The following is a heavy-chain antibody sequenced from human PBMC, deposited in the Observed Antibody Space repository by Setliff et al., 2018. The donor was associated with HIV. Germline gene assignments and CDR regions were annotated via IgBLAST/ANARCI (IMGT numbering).Heavy chain of an antibody. V-gene: IGHV1-2*02. J-gene: IGHJ5*02. CDR3: ARGGGPTIFGLDP. CDR1: GYTFSTYY. CDR2: INPNSGGT. D-gene: IGHD3-3*01. Sequence: ASVKVSCKASGYTFSTYYIHWVRQAPGQGLEWMGWINPNSGGTKYAQKFQGRVTMTRDTSISTASMELSRLRSDDTAVYDCARGGGPTIFGLDPWGQGTLVTVSS.